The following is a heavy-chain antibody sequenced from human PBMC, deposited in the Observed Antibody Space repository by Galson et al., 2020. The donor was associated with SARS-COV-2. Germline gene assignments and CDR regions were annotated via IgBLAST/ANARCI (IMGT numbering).Heavy chain of an antibody. J-gene: IGHJ4*02. Sequence: GESLKISCAASGFTFSSYAMHWVRQAPGKGLEWVSLIYSGDSGTTYYAASVKGRFTISRDTSRNTLYLQMNSLRAEDTAIYYCARVLPGSYYEAEFLCDYWGQGTPGIVSS. CDR3: ARVLPGSYYEAEFLCDY. V-gene: IGHV3-NL1*01. CDR2: IYSGDSGTT. D-gene: IGHD3-10*01. CDR1: GFTFSSYA.